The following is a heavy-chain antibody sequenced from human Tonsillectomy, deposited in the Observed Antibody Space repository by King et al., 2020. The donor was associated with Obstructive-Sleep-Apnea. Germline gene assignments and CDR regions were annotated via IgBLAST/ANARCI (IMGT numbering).Heavy chain of an antibody. CDR1: GGSFSGYY. CDR3: ASVGNYDFWSGYYTRLNY. V-gene: IGHV4-34*01. Sequence: VQLQQWGAGLLKPSETLSLTCAVYGGSFSGYYWSWIRPPPGKGLEWIGEINHSGSTNYNPSLKSRATISVDTSKNQFSLKLSSVTAADTAVYYCASVGNYDFWSGYYTRLNYWGQGTLVTVSS. J-gene: IGHJ4*02. CDR2: INHSGST. D-gene: IGHD3-3*01.